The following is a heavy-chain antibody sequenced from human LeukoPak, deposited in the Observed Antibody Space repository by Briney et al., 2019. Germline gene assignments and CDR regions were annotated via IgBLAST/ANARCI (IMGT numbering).Heavy chain of an antibody. CDR3: AKHGAYSDSSTYIIHPSDI. Sequence: PSETLSLTCTVSGGXISSSSYYWGWIRQPPGKGLEWIGSIYYSGSTYYNPSLKSRVTISVDTSKNQFSLKLSSVTAADAAMYYGAKHGAYSDSSTYIIHPSDIWGQGTMVTVSS. J-gene: IGHJ3*02. V-gene: IGHV4-39*01. CDR1: GGXISSSSYY. D-gene: IGHD3-22*01. CDR2: IYYSGST.